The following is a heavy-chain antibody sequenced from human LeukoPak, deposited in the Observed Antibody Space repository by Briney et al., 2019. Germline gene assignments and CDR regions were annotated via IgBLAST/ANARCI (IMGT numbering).Heavy chain of an antibody. CDR1: GFTFSSYW. J-gene: IGHJ6*04. CDR2: IKQDGSEK. CDR3: ARKAYGLDV. Sequence: GGSLRLSCAPSGFTFSSYWMSWVRQAPGKGLEWVANIKQDGSEKYYVDSVKGRFTISRDNGKNSLYLQMNSLRAEDAAVYYCARKAYGLDVWGKGTTVTVSS. V-gene: IGHV3-7*03.